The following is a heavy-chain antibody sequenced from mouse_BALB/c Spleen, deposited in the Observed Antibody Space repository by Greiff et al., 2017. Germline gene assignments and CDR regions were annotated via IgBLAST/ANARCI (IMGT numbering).Heavy chain of an antibody. D-gene: IGHD1-1*01. CDR1: GFSLTGYG. V-gene: IGHV2-6-7*01. CDR3: ARDYGSSPDWFAY. J-gene: IGHJ3*01. Sequence: VQLQQSGPGLVAPSQSLSITCTVSGFSLTGYGVNWVRQPPGKGLEWLGMIWGDGSTDYNSALKSRLSISKDNSKSQVFLKMNSLQTDDTARYYCARDYGSSPDWFAYWGQGTLVTVSA. CDR2: IWGDGST.